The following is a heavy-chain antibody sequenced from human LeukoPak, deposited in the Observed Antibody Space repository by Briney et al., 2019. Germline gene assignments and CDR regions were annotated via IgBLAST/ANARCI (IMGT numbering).Heavy chain of an antibody. CDR3: ARYFHGMDV. CDR1: GITFSGYD. Sequence: GGSLRLSCAASGITFSGYDMNWVRQAPGKGLERVSYISSAGSTIYYADSVKGRFTISRDNAKNSLYLQMNSLRDEDTAVYYCARYFHGMDVWGQGTTVTVSS. V-gene: IGHV3-48*02. J-gene: IGHJ6*02. CDR2: ISSAGSTI. D-gene: IGHD3-9*01.